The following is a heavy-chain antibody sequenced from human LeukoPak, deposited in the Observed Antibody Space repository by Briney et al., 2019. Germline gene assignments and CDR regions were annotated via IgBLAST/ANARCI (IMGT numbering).Heavy chain of an antibody. D-gene: IGHD5-18*01. CDR3: ARSYSYGVVYYFDY. J-gene: IGHJ4*02. CDR2: IFPGDSDT. CDR1: GYNFTNFW. Sequence: GESLKISCKGSGYNFTNFWIGWVRQMPGKGLEWMGIIFPGDSDTRYSPSFQGQVTISVDKSLTTAYLQWSSLTASDTAIYYRARSYSYGVVYYFDYWGQGTLVTVSS. V-gene: IGHV5-51*01.